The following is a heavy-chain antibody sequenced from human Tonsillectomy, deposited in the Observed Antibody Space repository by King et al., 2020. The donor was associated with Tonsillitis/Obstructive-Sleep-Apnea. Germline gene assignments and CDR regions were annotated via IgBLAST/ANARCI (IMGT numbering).Heavy chain of an antibody. D-gene: IGHD3/OR15-3a*01. CDR3: ERDEKTYDFWHGAGYYYYMDV. CDR1: GFSFSSYG. CDR2: VWFDGSNE. V-gene: IGHV3-33*01. J-gene: IGHJ6*03. Sequence: VQLVQSGGGVVQPGRSLRLSCTASGFSFSSYGMHWGRQAPGKGLEWVAVVWFDGSNEFYADSLKGRFTISRDNSINTLYLQMNRLGAEDTAVYYCERDEKTYDFWHGAGYYYYMDVWGKGPTVTVSS.